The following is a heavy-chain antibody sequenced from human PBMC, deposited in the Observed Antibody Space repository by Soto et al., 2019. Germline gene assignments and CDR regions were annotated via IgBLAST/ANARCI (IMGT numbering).Heavy chain of an antibody. J-gene: IGHJ4*02. CDR1: GGSFSGYC. CDR2: INHSGST. CDR3: ARGIAARWGPIVATFYYFDY. Sequence: SETLSLTCAVYGGSFSGYCWSWIRQPPGKGLEWIGEINHSGSTNYNPSLKSRVTISVDTSKNQFSLKLSSVTAADTAVYYCARGIAARWGPIVATFYYFDYWGQGTLVTVSS. V-gene: IGHV4-34*01. D-gene: IGHD5-12*01.